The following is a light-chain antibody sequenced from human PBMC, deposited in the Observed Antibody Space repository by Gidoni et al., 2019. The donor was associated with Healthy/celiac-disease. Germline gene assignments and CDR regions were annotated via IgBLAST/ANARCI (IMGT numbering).Light chain of an antibody. CDR1: QGISSY. J-gene: IGKJ3*01. V-gene: IGKV1-9*01. CDR2: AAS. CDR3: QQLNSYPPILFT. Sequence: IQLTQSPSSLSASVGDRVTITCRASQGISSYLAWYQQKPGKAPKLLIYAASTLQSGVPSRFSGSGSGTDFTLTISSLQPEDFATYYCQQLNSYPPILFTFGPGTKVDIK.